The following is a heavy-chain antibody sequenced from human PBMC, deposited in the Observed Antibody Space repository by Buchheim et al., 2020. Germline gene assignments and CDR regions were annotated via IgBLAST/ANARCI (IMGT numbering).Heavy chain of an antibody. J-gene: IGHJ2*01. CDR1: GFSFTSYG. CDR2: LWYNGSDK. V-gene: IGHV3-33*01. Sequence: QVQLVESGGDVVQPGGSLRLSCAASGFSFTSYGMHWVRQAPGKGLEWVAVLWYNGSDKNYADFVKGRFTVSRDTSKNSLYLQMNSLRAEDTAVYYCARDRPYSSGWREGNWYFDLWGRGTL. D-gene: IGHD6-19*01. CDR3: ARDRPYSSGWREGNWYFDL.